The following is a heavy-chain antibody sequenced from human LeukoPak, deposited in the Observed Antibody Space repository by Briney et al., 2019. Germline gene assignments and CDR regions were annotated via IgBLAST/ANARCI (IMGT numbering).Heavy chain of an antibody. J-gene: IGHJ6*03. Sequence: ASVKVSCKASDYTFTSYGISWVRQAPGQGLEWMGWISAYNGNTNYAQKLQGRVTMTTDTSTSTAYMELRSLRSDDTAVYYCARDPATVTTYYYYYYMDVWGKGTTVTVSS. CDR1: DYTFTSYG. V-gene: IGHV1-18*01. CDR3: ARDPATVTTYYYYYYMDV. CDR2: ISAYNGNT. D-gene: IGHD4-17*01.